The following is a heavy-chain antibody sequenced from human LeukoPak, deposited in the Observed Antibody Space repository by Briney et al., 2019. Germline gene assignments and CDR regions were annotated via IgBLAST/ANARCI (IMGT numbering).Heavy chain of an antibody. CDR3: SRYTTYYYDSSGYYSSALDY. D-gene: IGHD3-22*01. Sequence: GGSLRLSCAASGFTFSSYSMNWVRQAPGKGLEWVSSIISSSNYIYYADSVKSRFTISRDNAKNSLYLQMNSLRAEDTAVYYCSRYTTYYYDSSGYYSSALDYWGQGTLVTVSS. CDR1: GFTFSSYS. J-gene: IGHJ4*02. V-gene: IGHV3-21*01. CDR2: IISSSNYI.